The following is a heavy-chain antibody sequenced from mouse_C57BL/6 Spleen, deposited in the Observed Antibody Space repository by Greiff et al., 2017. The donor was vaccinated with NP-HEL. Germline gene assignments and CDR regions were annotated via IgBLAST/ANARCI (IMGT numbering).Heavy chain of an antibody. V-gene: IGHV5-17*01. Sequence: EVQLVESGGGLVKPGGSLKLSCAASGFTFSDYGMHWVRQAPEKGLEWVAYISSGSSTIYYADTVKGRFTISRDNAKNTLFLQMTSLRAEDTAMYYCASPTAGDGAYWGQGTLVTVSA. CDR3: ASPTAGDGAY. J-gene: IGHJ3*01. CDR1: GFTFSDYG. CDR2: ISSGSSTI. D-gene: IGHD1-2*01.